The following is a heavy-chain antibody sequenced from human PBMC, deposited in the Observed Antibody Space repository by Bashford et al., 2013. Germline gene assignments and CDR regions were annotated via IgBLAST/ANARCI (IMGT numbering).Heavy chain of an antibody. J-gene: IGHJ5*02. V-gene: IGHV4-30-4*01. CDR2: IFYSGST. Sequence: TLSSPALSLVTPSTMVITTGVGSASPHGKGLEWIGYIFYSGSTYYNPSLKSRLTISVDTSKNQFSLKLSSVTAADTALYFCAREQYNYFDPWGQGILVTVSS. CDR1: VTPSTMVITT. CDR3: AREQYNYFDP. D-gene: IGHD5-24*01.